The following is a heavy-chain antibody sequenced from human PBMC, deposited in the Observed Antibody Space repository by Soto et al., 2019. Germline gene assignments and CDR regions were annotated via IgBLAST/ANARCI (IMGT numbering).Heavy chain of an antibody. D-gene: IGHD6-13*01. CDR1: GFTFNNYG. Sequence: QVQLVESGGGVVQPGGSLRLSCAASGFTFNNYGMHWVRQAPGKGLEWVATISNDGSDKYYADSVKGRLTISRDNSKNTVYLQMNSLRAEETAVYYGAKDQGRAAPHGIDWGQGTMVTVSS. CDR3: AKDQGRAAPHGID. J-gene: IGHJ3*01. CDR2: ISNDGSDK. V-gene: IGHV3-30*18.